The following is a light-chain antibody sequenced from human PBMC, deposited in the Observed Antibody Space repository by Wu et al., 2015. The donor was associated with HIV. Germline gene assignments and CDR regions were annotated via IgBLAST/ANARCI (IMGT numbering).Light chain of an antibody. Sequence: EIVLTQSPGTLSLSPGERAALSCRASQRVSSTYLAWYQQKPGQAPRLLIYAASSRATGIPNRFSGSGSGTDFTLTISRLGPGDFAMYYCQQYGTSPLTFGGGTKVEI. CDR3: QQYGTSPLT. CDR2: AAS. CDR1: QRVSSTY. V-gene: IGKV3-20*01. J-gene: IGKJ4*01.